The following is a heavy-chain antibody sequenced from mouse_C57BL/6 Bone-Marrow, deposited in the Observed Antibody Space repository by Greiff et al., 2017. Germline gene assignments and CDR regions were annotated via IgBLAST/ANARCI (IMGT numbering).Heavy chain of an antibody. V-gene: IGHV14-4*01. CDR1: GFNIKDDY. Sequence: VQLQQSGAELVRPGASVELSCTASGFNIKDDYMHWVKQRPEQGLEWIGWIDPENGDTEYASKFQGKATITADTSSNTAYLQLSSLTSEDTAVYYCTTPDGYYYAMDYWGQGTSVTVSS. J-gene: IGHJ4*01. CDR2: IDPENGDT. CDR3: TTPDGYYYAMDY. D-gene: IGHD2-3*01.